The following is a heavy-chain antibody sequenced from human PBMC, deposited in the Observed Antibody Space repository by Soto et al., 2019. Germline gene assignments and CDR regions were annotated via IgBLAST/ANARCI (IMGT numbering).Heavy chain of an antibody. V-gene: IGHV4-59*01. CDR2: IYYSGTS. CDR1: GGSMSRYF. Sequence: QVQLRESGPGLVKPSETLSLTCTVSGGSMSRYFWSWIRQTPGKGLEWIGYIYYSGTSNYNPSLMSRVTTSLATSKNQFSLKVVSLTAADTAFYYCARGRGGTYDAFDIWGPGTLVTVSS. J-gene: IGHJ3*02. CDR3: ARGRGGTYDAFDI. D-gene: IGHD1-26*01.